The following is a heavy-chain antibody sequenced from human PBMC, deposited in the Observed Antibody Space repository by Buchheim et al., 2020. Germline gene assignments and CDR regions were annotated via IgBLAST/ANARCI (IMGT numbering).Heavy chain of an antibody. Sequence: EVQLLESGGGLAQPGGSLRLSCAASGFTFSNYWMSWVRQAPGRSLEWVANIKSDGSDKYYADFVKGRFTISRDQAKNSVSLQMNSLRVEDTAVYYCARDPPSEWAFWGQGT. CDR3: ARDPPSEWAF. CDR1: GFTFSNYW. V-gene: IGHV3-7*01. D-gene: IGHD2-8*01. CDR2: IKSDGSDK. J-gene: IGHJ4*02.